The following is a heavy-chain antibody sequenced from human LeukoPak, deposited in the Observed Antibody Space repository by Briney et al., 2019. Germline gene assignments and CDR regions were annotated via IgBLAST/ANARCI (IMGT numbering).Heavy chain of an antibody. Sequence: PSETLSLTCTVSGGSISSSSYYWGWIRQPPGKGLVWIGSIYYSGSTYYNPSLKSRGTISVDPSKNQFSLKLSSVTAADTAAYYCARVGYDILTGYSPLLVDAFDIWGQGTMVTVSS. J-gene: IGHJ3*02. CDR3: ARVGYDILTGYSPLLVDAFDI. CDR2: IYYSGST. V-gene: IGHV4-39*07. CDR1: GGSISSSSYY. D-gene: IGHD3-9*01.